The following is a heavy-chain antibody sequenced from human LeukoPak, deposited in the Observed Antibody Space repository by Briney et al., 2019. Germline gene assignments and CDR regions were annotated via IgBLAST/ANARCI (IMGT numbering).Heavy chain of an antibody. V-gene: IGHV1-69*13. CDR3: ARIRDGYNDAYDI. CDR1: GGTFSSYA. CDR2: VIPIFGTA. Sequence: SVKVSCKASGGTFSSYAISWVRQAPGQGLEWMGGVIPIFGTANYAQKFQGRVTITADESTSTAYMELSSLRSEDTAVYYCARIRDGYNDAYDIWGQGTMVTVSS. D-gene: IGHD5-24*01. J-gene: IGHJ3*02.